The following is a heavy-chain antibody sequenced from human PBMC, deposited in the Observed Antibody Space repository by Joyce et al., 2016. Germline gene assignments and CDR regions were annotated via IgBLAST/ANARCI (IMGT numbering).Heavy chain of an antibody. D-gene: IGHD1-26*01. Sequence: QVQLQESGPGLVEPSGTLSLTCTVSGGSVYSSTKWSWGRQPPGKGLEWIGEIYHSESTSYSPALQSRVTISIDKSKNEFSLELRSVTAADTAMYYCARDAVGFDYWGQGILVSVSS. CDR2: IYHSEST. CDR1: GGSVYSSTK. CDR3: ARDAVGFDY. J-gene: IGHJ4*02. V-gene: IGHV4-4*02.